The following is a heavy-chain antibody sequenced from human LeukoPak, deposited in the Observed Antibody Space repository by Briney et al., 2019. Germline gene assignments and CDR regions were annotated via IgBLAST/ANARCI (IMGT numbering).Heavy chain of an antibody. CDR2: IYYSGST. J-gene: IGHJ4*02. Sequence: SETLSLTCTVSGGSISSSSYYWGWIRQPPGKGLEWIGSIYYSGSTYYNPSLKSRVTISVGTSKNQFSLKLSSVTAADTAVYYCAGSHDYVWGSYRYDYWGQGTLVTVSS. D-gene: IGHD3-16*02. V-gene: IGHV4-39*01. CDR3: AGSHDYVWGSYRYDY. CDR1: GGSISSSSYY.